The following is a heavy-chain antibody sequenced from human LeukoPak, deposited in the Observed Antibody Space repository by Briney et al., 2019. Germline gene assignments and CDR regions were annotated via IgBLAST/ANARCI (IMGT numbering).Heavy chain of an antibody. V-gene: IGHV1-69*05. CDR2: IIPIFGTA. Sequence: VASVKVSCKDSGGTFSSYAISWVRQAPGQGLEWMGGIIPIFGTANYAQKFQGRVTITTDESTSTAYMELSSLRSEDTAVYYCAGYSSSLAFDIWGQGTMVTVSS. CDR3: AGYSSSLAFDI. D-gene: IGHD6-6*01. J-gene: IGHJ3*02. CDR1: GGTFSSYA.